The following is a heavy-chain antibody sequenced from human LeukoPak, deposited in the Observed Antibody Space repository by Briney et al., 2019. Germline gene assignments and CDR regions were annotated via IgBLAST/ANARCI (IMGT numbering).Heavy chain of an antibody. CDR3: AKDQDTMIVVVLDAFDI. CDR2: ISGSGGST. Sequence: QSGGSLRLSCAASGFTFSSYAMSWVRQAPGKGLEWVSAISGSGGSTYYADSVKGRFTISRDNSKNTLYLQMNSLRAEDTAVYYCAKDQDTMIVVVLDAFDIWGQGTMVTVSS. D-gene: IGHD3-22*01. J-gene: IGHJ3*02. CDR1: GFTFSSYA. V-gene: IGHV3-23*01.